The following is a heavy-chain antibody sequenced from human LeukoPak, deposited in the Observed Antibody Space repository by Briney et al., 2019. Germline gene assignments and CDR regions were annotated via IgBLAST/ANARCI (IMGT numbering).Heavy chain of an antibody. Sequence: GSLRLSCAASGFTFSSYAMSWVRQAPGKGLEWVSAISGSGGSTYCADSVKGRFTISKDNAKNSLYLQMNSLRAVDTAVYYCARVRKDYYYYYMDVWGKGTTVTVSS. CDR3: ARVRKDYYYYYMDV. V-gene: IGHV3-23*01. J-gene: IGHJ6*03. CDR2: ISGSGGST. CDR1: GFTFSSYA.